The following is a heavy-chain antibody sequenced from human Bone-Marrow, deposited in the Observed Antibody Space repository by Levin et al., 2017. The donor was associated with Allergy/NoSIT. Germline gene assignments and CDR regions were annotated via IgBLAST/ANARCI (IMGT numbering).Heavy chain of an antibody. CDR3: TTEVWGRSIRDDY. CDR2: IKSETDGGTI. J-gene: IGHJ4*02. CDR1: GFSFTKVW. Sequence: GESLKISCAASGFSFTKVWMTWVRQAPGKGLEWVGRIKSETDGGTIDYAAPVKGRFTISRDDSSSTLYLQMNSLKTEDTAVYYCTTEVWGRSIRDDYGGQGTLVTVSS. V-gene: IGHV3-15*01. D-gene: IGHD2-21*01.